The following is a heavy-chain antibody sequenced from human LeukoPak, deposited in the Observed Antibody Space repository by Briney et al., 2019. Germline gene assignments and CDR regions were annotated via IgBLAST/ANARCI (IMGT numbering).Heavy chain of an antibody. V-gene: IGHV3-23*01. CDR2: ISGNGVNT. D-gene: IGHD1-7*01. Sequence: GGSLRLSCAASGFTFSSYGMNWVRQARGKGLEWVSSISGNGVNTYYADSVKGRFTISRDNSKNTLSLQMNSLRAEDTAVYFCAKVNWNYVAYYYYGMDVWGQGTTVTVSS. CDR1: GFTFSSYG. J-gene: IGHJ6*02. CDR3: AKVNWNYVAYYYYGMDV.